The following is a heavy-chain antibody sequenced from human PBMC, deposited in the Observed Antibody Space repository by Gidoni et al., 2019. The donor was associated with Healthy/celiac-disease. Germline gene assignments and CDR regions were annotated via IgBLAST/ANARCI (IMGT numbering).Heavy chain of an antibody. D-gene: IGHD3-9*01. CDR2: IYTSGST. J-gene: IGHJ5*02. CDR3: AREEVEYYDILTGLNWFDP. CDR1: GGSISSYY. Sequence: QVQLQESGPGLVKPSETLSLTCTVSGGSISSYYWSWIRQPAGKGLEWIGRIYTSGSTNYNPSLKSRVTMSVDTSKNQFSLKLSSVTAADTAVYYCAREEVEYYDILTGLNWFDPWGQGTLVTVSS. V-gene: IGHV4-4*07.